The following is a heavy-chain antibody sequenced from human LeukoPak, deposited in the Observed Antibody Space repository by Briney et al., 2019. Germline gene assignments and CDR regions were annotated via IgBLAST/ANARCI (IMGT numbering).Heavy chain of an antibody. CDR2: ISAYNGNT. J-gene: IGHJ4*02. CDR1: GHTFTNYY. Sequence: ASVKVSCKASGHTFTNYYMHWVRQAPGQGLEWMGWISAYNGNTNYAQKLQGRVNMTTDTSTSTAYMELRSLRSDDTAVYYCARAGEGDFWSGYYFDYWGQGTLVTVSS. V-gene: IGHV1-18*04. CDR3: ARAGEGDFWSGYYFDY. D-gene: IGHD3-3*01.